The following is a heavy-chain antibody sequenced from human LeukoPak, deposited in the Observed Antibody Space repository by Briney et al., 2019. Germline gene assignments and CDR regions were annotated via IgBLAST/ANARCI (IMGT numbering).Heavy chain of an antibody. D-gene: IGHD5-24*01. Sequence: QPGGSLRLSCGASGFTFSSYWMHWVRQAPGKGLVWVSRINSDGSSTSYADSVKGRFTISRDNAKNTLYLQMNSLRAEDTAVYYCARDSGRDGYNLDYFDYWGQGTLVTVSS. CDR2: INSDGSST. J-gene: IGHJ4*02. CDR1: GFTFSSYW. V-gene: IGHV3-74*01. CDR3: ARDSGRDGYNLDYFDY.